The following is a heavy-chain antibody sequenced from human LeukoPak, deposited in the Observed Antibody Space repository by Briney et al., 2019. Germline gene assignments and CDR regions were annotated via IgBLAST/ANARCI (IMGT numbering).Heavy chain of an antibody. J-gene: IGHJ3*02. Sequence: ASVKVSCKASGYAFTGYYMHWVRQAPGQGLEWMGWISAYDGDTNYAQELQGRVTMTTDTSASIAYMDLRSLRSDDTAMYYCARDYYYYDNSGSTDDTFDIWGQGTMVTVSS. CDR3: ARDYYYYDNSGSTDDTFDI. V-gene: IGHV1-18*04. CDR1: GYAFTGYY. D-gene: IGHD3-22*01. CDR2: ISAYDGDT.